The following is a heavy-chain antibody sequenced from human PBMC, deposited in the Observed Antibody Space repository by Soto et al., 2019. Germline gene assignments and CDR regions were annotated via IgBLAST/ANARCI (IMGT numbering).Heavy chain of an antibody. D-gene: IGHD6-6*01. CDR1: GLTVSSNY. CDR2: IYSGGST. J-gene: IGHJ4*02. V-gene: IGHV3-66*01. Sequence: GGSLKLSSAASGLTVSSNYMSWVRQAPGKGLEWVSVIYSGGSTYYADSVKGRFTISRDNSKNTLYLQMNSLRAEDTAVYYCAKDSISSVWGQGTLVTVSS. CDR3: AKDSISSV.